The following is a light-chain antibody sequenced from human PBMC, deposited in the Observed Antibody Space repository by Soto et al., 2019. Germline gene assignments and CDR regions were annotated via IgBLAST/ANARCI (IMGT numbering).Light chain of an antibody. J-gene: IGKJ4*01. CDR2: VAS. V-gene: IGKV3-20*01. CDR1: QSVSSSY. Sequence: EIVLTQSPGTLSLSPGERATLSCRASQSVSSSYLAWYQQKPGQAPRLLIYVASTRATGIPDRFSGSGSGTEFTLTISSLQSEDFAVYYCQQYIRWPLTFGGGTRWIT. CDR3: QQYIRWPLT.